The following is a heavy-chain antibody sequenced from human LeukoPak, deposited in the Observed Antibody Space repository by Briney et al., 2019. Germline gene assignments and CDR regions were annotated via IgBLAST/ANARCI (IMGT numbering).Heavy chain of an antibody. D-gene: IGHD3-10*01. CDR1: GFTFSSYG. Sequence: PGGSLRLSCAASGFTFSSYGMHWVRQAPGKGLEWVAVISYDGSNKYYADSVKGRFTISRDNAKNSLYLQMNSLRDEDTAVYYCARDRFYAFDIWGQGTMVTVSS. CDR3: ARDRFYAFDI. J-gene: IGHJ3*02. V-gene: IGHV3-30*03. CDR2: ISYDGSNK.